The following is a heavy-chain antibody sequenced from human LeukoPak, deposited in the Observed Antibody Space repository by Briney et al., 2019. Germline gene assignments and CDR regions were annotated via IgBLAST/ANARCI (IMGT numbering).Heavy chain of an antibody. J-gene: IGHJ4*02. V-gene: IGHV3-13*01. D-gene: IGHD1-26*01. CDR2: RGIAGDT. Sequence: GGSLRLSCAASGFTFSSYAMHWVRQPIGKGLEWVSARGIAGDTFYPGSVKGRFTISRENAKNSLYLQMNSLRAEDTAMYYCARQKQSHGNFDYWGQGTLVTVSS. CDR3: ARQKQSHGNFDY. CDR1: GFTFSSYA.